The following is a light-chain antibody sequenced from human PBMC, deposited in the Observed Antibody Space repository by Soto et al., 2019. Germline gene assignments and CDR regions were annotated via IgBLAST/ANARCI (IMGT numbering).Light chain of an antibody. V-gene: IGKV3D-15*01. CDR2: AAS. J-gene: IGKJ1*01. Sequence: EILMTQSPATLSVSPGEDVTLSCRASQSVSRELVWYQQRPGQAPRLLMYAASTRATGIPERFSGSGSGTEFTLTSSRLKSEDFAVYYCQQYTDWPKTFGQGTKV. CDR3: QQYTDWPKT. CDR1: QSVSRE.